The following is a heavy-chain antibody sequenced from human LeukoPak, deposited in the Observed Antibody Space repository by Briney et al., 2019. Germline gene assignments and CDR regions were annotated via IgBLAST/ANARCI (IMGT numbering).Heavy chain of an antibody. J-gene: IGHJ4*02. V-gene: IGHV4-38-2*02. CDR1: DGSFSGYY. D-gene: IGHD3-22*01. Sequence: SETLSLTCGVYDGSFSGYYWGWIRQPPGKGLEWIGSIYHSGSTYYNPSLKSRVTISVDTSKNQFSLKLSSVTAADTAVYYCARDGLLYYYDSSGYPYYFDYWGQGTLVTVSS. CDR2: IYHSGST. CDR3: ARDGLLYYYDSSGYPYYFDY.